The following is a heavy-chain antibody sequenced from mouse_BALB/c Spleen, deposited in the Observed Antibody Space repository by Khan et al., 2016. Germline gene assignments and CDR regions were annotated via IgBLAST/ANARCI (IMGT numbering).Heavy chain of an antibody. CDR3: ANYYGSSWFAY. CDR2: ISYSGST. V-gene: IGHV3-2*02. Sequence: VQLKQSGPGLVKPSQSLSLTCTVTGYSITSDYAWNWIRQFPGNKLEWMGYISYSGSTSYNPSLKSRTSITRDTSKNQFFLQLNSVTTEDTATYYCANYYGSSWFAYWGQGTLVTVSA. D-gene: IGHD1-1*01. J-gene: IGHJ3*01. CDR1: GYSITSDYA.